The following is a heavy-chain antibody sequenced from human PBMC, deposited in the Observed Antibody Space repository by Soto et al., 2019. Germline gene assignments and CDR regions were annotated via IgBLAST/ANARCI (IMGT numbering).Heavy chain of an antibody. J-gene: IGHJ4*02. CDR3: ARGGDTTKVDF. D-gene: IGHD3-16*01. Sequence: QVQLQESGPGLVKPSQTLSLTCTVSGDSISSGGYRWSLIRQHPGEGLEWIGFMYNSGSTSYKPSLKSRATISVDPSTNQLSLNLRSVTAADTAVDYCARGGDTTKVDFWGQGTLVTVSS. CDR1: GDSISSGGYR. CDR2: MYNSGST. V-gene: IGHV4-31*03.